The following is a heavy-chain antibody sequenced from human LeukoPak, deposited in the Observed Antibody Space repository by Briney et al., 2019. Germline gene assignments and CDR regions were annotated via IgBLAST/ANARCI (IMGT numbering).Heavy chain of an antibody. CDR1: GYIFTSNW. CDR3: ARLSLVIATNNYYMDV. J-gene: IGHJ6*03. D-gene: IGHD2-21*01. CDR2: IYPGDSDT. V-gene: IGHV5-51*01. Sequence: GESLKISCKGSGYIFTSNWIGWVRQMPGKGLEWMGIIYPGDSDTRYSPSFQGQVTISVDKSISTAYLQWSSLKVSDTAMYYCARLSLVIATNNYYMDVWGKGTTVIVSS.